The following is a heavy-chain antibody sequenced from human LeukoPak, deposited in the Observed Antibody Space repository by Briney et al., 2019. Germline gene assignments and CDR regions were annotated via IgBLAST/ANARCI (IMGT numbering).Heavy chain of an antibody. D-gene: IGHD6-19*01. CDR2: ISYDGYKK. CDR3: ARELEAEEEGLST. J-gene: IGHJ5*02. V-gene: IGHV3-30-3*01. CDR1: GFTFSDYS. Sequence: GGSLRLFCAASGFTFSDYSMHWVRQAPGKGLEWVTIISYDGYKKYYADSVKGRFTISRDNSKNMLYLQMNSLRPEDTAVYYCARELEAEEEGLSTWGQGTLVTVSS.